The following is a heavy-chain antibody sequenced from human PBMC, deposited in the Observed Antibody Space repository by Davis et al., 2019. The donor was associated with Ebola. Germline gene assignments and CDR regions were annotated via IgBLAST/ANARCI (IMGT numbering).Heavy chain of an antibody. CDR1: GFTFDDYA. D-gene: IGHD5-12*01. V-gene: IGHV3-43*02. Sequence: PGGSLRLSCAASGFTFDDYAMHWVRQAPGKGLEWVSLISGDGGSTYYADSVKGRFTISRDNSKNSLYLQMNSLRTEDTALYYCAKGIVATILYYYYGMDVWGQGTTVTVSS. CDR3: AKGIVATILYYYYGMDV. J-gene: IGHJ6*02. CDR2: ISGDGGST.